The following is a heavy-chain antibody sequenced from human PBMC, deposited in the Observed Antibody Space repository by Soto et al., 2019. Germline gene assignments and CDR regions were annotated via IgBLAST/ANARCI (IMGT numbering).Heavy chain of an antibody. CDR3: AKGGSGNYLTYYYYYGMDV. D-gene: IGHD3-22*01. V-gene: IGHV3-23*01. CDR1: GFTLSSYA. CDR2: ISGSGGST. J-gene: IGHJ6*02. Sequence: PGGSLRLSCAASGFTLSSYAMSWVRQAPGKGLEWVSAISGSGGSTYYADSVKGRFTISRDNSKNTVYLEMNNLRAEDTAMYYCAKGGSGNYLTYYYYYGMDVWGQGTTVTVSS.